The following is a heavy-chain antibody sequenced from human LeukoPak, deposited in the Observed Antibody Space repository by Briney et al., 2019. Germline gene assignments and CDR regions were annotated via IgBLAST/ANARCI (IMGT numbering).Heavy chain of an antibody. CDR3: AKIVARLRG. V-gene: IGHV3-23*01. D-gene: IGHD3-22*01. Sequence: GGSLRLACAASGFTFSQYAMSWVRQAPGKGLEWISAITDSAGSTYYADSVKGRFTISRDNAKNSLYLQMNSLRAEDTAVYYCAKIVARLRGWGQGTLVTVSS. CDR1: GFTFSQYA. J-gene: IGHJ4*02. CDR2: ITDSAGST.